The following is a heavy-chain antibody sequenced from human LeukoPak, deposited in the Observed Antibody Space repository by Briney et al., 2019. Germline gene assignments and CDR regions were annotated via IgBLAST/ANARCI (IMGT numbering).Heavy chain of an antibody. CDR2: INHSGST. J-gene: IGHJ4*02. CDR1: GGSFSGYY. CDR3: ARAAEYNWNYRGGYYFDY. V-gene: IGHV4-34*01. D-gene: IGHD1-7*01. Sequence: SETLSLTCAVYGGSFSGYYWSWIRQPPGKGLEWIGEINHSGSTNYNPSLKSRVTISVDTPKNQFSLKLSSVTAADTAVYYCARAAEYNWNYRGGYYFDYWGQGTLVTVSS.